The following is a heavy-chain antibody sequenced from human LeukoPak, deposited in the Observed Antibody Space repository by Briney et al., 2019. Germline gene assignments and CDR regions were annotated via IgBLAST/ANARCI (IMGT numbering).Heavy chain of an antibody. D-gene: IGHD5-24*01. Sequence: GGSLRLSCVASGFPFSSYWMTWVRQAPGKGLEWVANIKQDGSKKSYVDSVKGRFTISRDNAKNSLYLQMNSLRAEDTAIYYCTRVGYIDEGIDYWGQGTLVTVFS. V-gene: IGHV3-7*04. CDR1: GFPFSSYW. CDR3: TRVGYIDEGIDY. CDR2: IKQDGSKK. J-gene: IGHJ4*02.